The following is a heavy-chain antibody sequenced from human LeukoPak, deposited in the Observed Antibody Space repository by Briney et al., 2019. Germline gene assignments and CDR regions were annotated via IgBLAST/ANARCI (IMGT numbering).Heavy chain of an antibody. D-gene: IGHD1-26*01. Sequence: SETLSLTCTVSGYSISSGYYWGWIRQPPGKGLEWIGSIYHSGSTYYNPSLRSRVTISVDTSKNQFSLKLSSVTAADTAVYYCARGREVGATTFDYWGQGTLVTVSS. V-gene: IGHV4-38-2*02. CDR3: ARGREVGATTFDY. CDR1: GYSISSGYY. CDR2: IYHSGST. J-gene: IGHJ4*02.